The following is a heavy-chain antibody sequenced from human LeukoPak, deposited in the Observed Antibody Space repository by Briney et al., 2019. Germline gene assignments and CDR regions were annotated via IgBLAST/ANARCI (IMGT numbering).Heavy chain of an antibody. V-gene: IGHV3-23*01. Sequence: GGSLRLSCAASGFTFSAHGMNWVRQAPGKGLEWVSGISPSGDTPWYTDSVKGRFTISRDNSKNTVYLQMNSLRAEDTALYYCAKEYGDFPFDYWGQGTLVTVSS. CDR2: ISPSGDTP. CDR1: GFTFSAHG. D-gene: IGHD4-17*01. CDR3: AKEYGDFPFDY. J-gene: IGHJ4*02.